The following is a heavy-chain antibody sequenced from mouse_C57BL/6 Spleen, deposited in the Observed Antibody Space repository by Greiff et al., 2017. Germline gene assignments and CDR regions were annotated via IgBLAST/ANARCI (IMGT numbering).Heavy chain of an antibody. Sequence: QVQLQQPGAELVKPGASVKMSCKASGYTFTSYWITWVKQRPGQGLEWIGDIYPGSGSTNYNEKFKSKATLTVDTSSSTAYMQLSSLTSEDSAVYYGARLPLYYGSSSGAMDYWGQGTSVTVSS. CDR1: GYTFTSYW. CDR3: ARLPLYYGSSSGAMDY. V-gene: IGHV1-55*01. CDR2: IYPGSGST. J-gene: IGHJ4*01. D-gene: IGHD1-1*01.